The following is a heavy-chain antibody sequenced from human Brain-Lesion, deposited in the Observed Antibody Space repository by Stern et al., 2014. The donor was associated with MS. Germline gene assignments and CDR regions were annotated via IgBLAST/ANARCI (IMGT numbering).Heavy chain of an antibody. CDR3: ARDQRGITIFGVVTDYYYLGMDV. D-gene: IGHD3-3*01. Sequence: VQLLESEAEVKKPGASVKVSCKTSGYIFTGYYIHWVRQAPGQGLEWMAWINPNTGGTKDAQKFQGRVTMSRDTSISTAYVELSSLTSDDTAVYYCARDQRGITIFGVVTDYYYLGMDVWGQGTTVTVSS. CDR2: INPNTGGT. V-gene: IGHV1-2*02. CDR1: GYIFTGYY. J-gene: IGHJ6*02.